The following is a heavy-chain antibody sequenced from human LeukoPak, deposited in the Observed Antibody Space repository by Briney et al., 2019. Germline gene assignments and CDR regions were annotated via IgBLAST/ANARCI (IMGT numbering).Heavy chain of an antibody. CDR3: AKDGVPSRWFGRNYFDY. D-gene: IGHD3-10*01. CDR1: GFTFSSFG. V-gene: IGHV3-30*02. J-gene: IGHJ4*02. Sequence: SGGSLRLSCASSGFTFSSFGMHWVRQAPGKGLEWVAFIRYDGTNKYYPDSVKGRFTVSRDNSKNTLYLQMHSLIPEDTAVYYCAKDGVPSRWFGRNYFDYWGQGTLVTVSS. CDR2: IRYDGTNK.